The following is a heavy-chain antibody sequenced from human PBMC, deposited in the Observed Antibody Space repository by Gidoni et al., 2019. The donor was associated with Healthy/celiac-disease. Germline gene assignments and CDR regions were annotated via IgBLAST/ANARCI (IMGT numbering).Heavy chain of an antibody. Sequence: EVQLVESGGGLVQPGRSLRLSCTASGFTFGDYAMSWFRQAPGKGLEWVGFIRSKAYGGTTEYAASVKGRFTISRDDSKSIAYLQMNSLKTEDTAVYYCTRSDADLLIAGDYWGQGTLVTVSS. CDR1: GFTFGDYA. CDR3: TRSDADLLIAGDY. D-gene: IGHD6-13*01. CDR2: IRSKAYGGTT. V-gene: IGHV3-49*03. J-gene: IGHJ4*02.